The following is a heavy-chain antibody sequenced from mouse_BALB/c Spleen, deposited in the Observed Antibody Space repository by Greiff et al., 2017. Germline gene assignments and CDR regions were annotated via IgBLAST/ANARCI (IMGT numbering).Heavy chain of an antibody. CDR2: ISSGGSYT. V-gene: IGHV5-6*01. CDR1: GFTFSSYG. D-gene: IGHD6-1*01. Sequence: EVQRVESGGDLVKPGGSLKLSCAASGFTFSSYGMSWVRQTPDKRLEWVATISSGGSYTYYPDSVKGRFTISRDNAKNTLYLQMSSLKSEDTAMYYCARHGVYGSLYYFDYWGQGTTLTVSS. J-gene: IGHJ2*01. CDR3: ARHGVYGSLYYFDY.